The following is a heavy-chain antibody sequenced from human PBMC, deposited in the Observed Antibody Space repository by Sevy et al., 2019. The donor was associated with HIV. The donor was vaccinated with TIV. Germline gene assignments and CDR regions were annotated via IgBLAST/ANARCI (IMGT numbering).Heavy chain of an antibody. V-gene: IGHV3-23*01. CDR1: GFTFSKYS. J-gene: IGHJ4*02. CDR3: AREGCTKPHDY. CDR2: FSFGCGKI. D-gene: IGHD2-8*01. Sequence: GGSLRLSCAASGFTFSKYSMSWIRQTPGKGLEWVSTFSFGCGKINYADSVKGRFTISRDDSRNTFYLQMNILRAEDTAIYYCAREGCTKPHDYWGQGTVVTVSS.